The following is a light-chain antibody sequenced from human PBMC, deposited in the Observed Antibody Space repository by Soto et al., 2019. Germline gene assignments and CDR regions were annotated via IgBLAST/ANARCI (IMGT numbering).Light chain of an antibody. CDR3: QHRSDSWT. J-gene: IGKJ1*01. CDR2: DAS. CDR1: QSVKTF. V-gene: IGKV3-11*01. Sequence: DIVMTQSPATLSVSPGERATLSCRASQSVKTFLAWYQQKLGQAPRLLIYDASNRATGIPARFSGSGSGTDFTLTITSLEPEDFAVYFCQHRSDSWTFGQGTKVDIK.